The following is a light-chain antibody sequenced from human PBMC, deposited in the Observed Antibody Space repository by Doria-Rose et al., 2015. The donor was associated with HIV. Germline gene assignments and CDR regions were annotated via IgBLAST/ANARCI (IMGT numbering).Light chain of an antibody. V-gene: IGKV4-1*01. CDR3: QQYYGTPS. CDR2: WAS. Sequence: TQSPESLGMSLGERATLNCKSNQSLLYTSKNYLAWYQQKPGQPPKLLIYWASTRQSGVPARFSGSGSGTDFTLTISSLEAEDVAVYYCQQYYGTPSFGPGTTVEIK. J-gene: IGKJ3*01. CDR1: QSLLYTSKNY.